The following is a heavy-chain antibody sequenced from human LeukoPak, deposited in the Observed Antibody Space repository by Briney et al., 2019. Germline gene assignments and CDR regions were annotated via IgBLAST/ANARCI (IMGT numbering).Heavy chain of an antibody. CDR1: GYTFTTYA. CDR3: ARGLCSGGSCYDY. CDR2: INAGNGNT. D-gene: IGHD2-15*01. V-gene: IGHV1-3*01. J-gene: IGHJ4*02. Sequence: ASVKVSCKASGYTFTTYAMHWVRQAPGQRLEWMGWINAGNGNTKYSQKFQGWVTMTRDTSISTAYMELSRLRSDDTAVYYCARGLCSGGSCYDYWGQGTLVTVSS.